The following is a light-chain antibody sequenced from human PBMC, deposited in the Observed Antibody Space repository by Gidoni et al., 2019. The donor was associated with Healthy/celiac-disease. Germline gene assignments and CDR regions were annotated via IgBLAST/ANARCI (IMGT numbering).Light chain of an antibody. CDR1: SSDVGGYTY. CDR2: EVS. CDR3: SSYTSSSTLGVV. Sequence: QSALTQPASVSGSPGPSITISCTGTSSDVGGYTYVSWYQQHPGKAPKLMTYEVSNRPPGVSNRFSGSKSGNTASLTISGLQAEDEADYYCSSYTSSSTLGVVFGGGTKLTVL. J-gene: IGLJ2*01. V-gene: IGLV2-14*01.